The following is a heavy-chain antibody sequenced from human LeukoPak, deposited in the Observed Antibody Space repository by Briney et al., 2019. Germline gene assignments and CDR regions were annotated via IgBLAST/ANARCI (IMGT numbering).Heavy chain of an antibody. Sequence: PSETLSLTCTVSGGSISSYYWSWIRQPPGKGLEWIGYIYYSGSTNYNPSLKSRVTISVDTSKNQFSLKVTSVTAADTAVFYCARLANYDFWRRAYRHDAFFIWGQVAMVTVSS. CDR3: ARLANYDFWRRAYRHDAFFI. V-gene: IGHV4-59*08. J-gene: IGHJ3*02. D-gene: IGHD3-3*01. CDR1: GGSISSYY. CDR2: IYYSGST.